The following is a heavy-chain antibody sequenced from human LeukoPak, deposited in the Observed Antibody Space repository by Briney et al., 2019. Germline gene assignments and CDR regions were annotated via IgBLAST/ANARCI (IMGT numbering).Heavy chain of an antibody. Sequence: PGGLSHTCALSLGSLCRPFWTWMRQTPRKGLEWVGHIYYSGNTKYNPSLKSRLSISVDTSKNEFSLKLTSVTAADTAVYYCARDFLECSRASCLNWFDPWGQGTLVTVSS. V-gene: IGHV4-59*11. D-gene: IGHD2-2*01. J-gene: IGHJ5*02. CDR2: IYYSGNT. CDR1: LGSLCRPF. CDR3: ARDFLECSRASCLNWFDP.